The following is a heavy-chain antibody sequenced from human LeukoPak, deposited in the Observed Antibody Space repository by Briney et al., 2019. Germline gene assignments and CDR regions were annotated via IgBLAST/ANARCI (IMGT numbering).Heavy chain of an antibody. D-gene: IGHD3-22*01. CDR2: INHSGST. Sequence: SETLSLTCAVYGGSLSGYYWSWIRQPPGKGLEWIGEINHSGSTNYNPSLKSRVTISVDTSKNQFSLKLSSVTAADTAVYYCARGDYYDSSGYYYESPFDYWGQGTLVTVSS. CDR3: ARGDYYDSSGYYYESPFDY. CDR1: GGSLSGYY. V-gene: IGHV4-34*01. J-gene: IGHJ4*02.